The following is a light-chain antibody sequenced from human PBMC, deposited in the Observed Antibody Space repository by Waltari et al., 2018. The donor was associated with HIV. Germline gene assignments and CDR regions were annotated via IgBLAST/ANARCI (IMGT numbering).Light chain of an antibody. V-gene: IGKV4-1*01. CDR3: QQYYTPGPT. CDR1: RTILYSSENGDC. J-gene: IGKJ4*01. Sequence: DIVMTQSPNSLAVSLGERATINCRSSRTILYSSENGDCLAWYQQKPGQSAKVLMYWASTRASGVPDRFSGSGSGTNFSLTISALQSDDVALYYCQQYYTPGPTFGGGTKVEIK. CDR2: WAS.